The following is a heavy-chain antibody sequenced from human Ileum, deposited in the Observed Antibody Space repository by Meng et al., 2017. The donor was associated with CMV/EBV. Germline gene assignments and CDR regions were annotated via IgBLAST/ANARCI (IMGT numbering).Heavy chain of an antibody. V-gene: IGHV3-21*01. CDR3: VRDPFPQWLLRGGMDV. D-gene: IGHD6-19*01. Sequence: GESLKIFCVAFGFTFSSYSMNWVRQAPGKGLEWVSSISSSSTYIYYEDSVKGRFTISRDNAKNSLFLQMNSLRAEDTAVYYCVRDPFPQWLLRGGMDVWGQGTAVTVSS. J-gene: IGHJ6*02. CDR1: GFTFSSYS. CDR2: ISSSSTYI.